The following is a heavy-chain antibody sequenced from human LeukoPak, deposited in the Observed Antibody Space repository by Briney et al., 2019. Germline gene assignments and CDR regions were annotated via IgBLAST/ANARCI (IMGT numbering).Heavy chain of an antibody. V-gene: IGHV3-74*01. D-gene: IGHD3-9*01. Sequence: PGGSLRLSCAVSGFTSSNFWMHWVRQAPGKGLVWVSRINTDGSTTTYADSVKGRFTISRDNAKNTLYLQMNSLRAEDTAIYYCTKDLTGYYDYWGQGTLVSVSS. CDR1: GFTSSNFW. CDR2: INTDGSTT. CDR3: TKDLTGYYDY. J-gene: IGHJ4*02.